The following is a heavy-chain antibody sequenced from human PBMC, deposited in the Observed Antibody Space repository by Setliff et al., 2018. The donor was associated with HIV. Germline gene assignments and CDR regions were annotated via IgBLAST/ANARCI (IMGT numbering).Heavy chain of an antibody. V-gene: IGHV1-2*06. Sequence: VASVKVSCKASGYTFTSYYMHWVRQAPGQGLEWMGRINPNSGGTKYSPKFQGRVTITRDTSASTAYMELSSLRSEDTAVYYCAIGGHYDYGDYPLDYWGQGTLVTVSS. D-gene: IGHD4-17*01. CDR3: AIGGHYDYGDYPLDY. CDR2: INPNSGGT. CDR1: GYTFTSYY. J-gene: IGHJ4*02.